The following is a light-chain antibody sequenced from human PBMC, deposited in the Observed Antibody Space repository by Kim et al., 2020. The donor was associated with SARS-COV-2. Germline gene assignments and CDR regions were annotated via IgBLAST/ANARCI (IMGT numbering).Light chain of an antibody. V-gene: IGLV3-19*01. J-gene: IGLJ3*02. CDR1: SLRNYY. CDR2: GKY. Sequence: SSELTQDPAVPVALGQTVSLTCQGDSLRNYYATWYQQRPGQAPTLVLYGKYDRPSGIPDRFSGSASGNTASLTITGAQAEDEADYYCNSRDSSGDHVVFGGGTQLTVL. CDR3: NSRDSSGDHVV.